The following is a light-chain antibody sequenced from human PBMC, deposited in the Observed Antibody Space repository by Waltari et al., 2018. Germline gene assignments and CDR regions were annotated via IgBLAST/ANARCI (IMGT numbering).Light chain of an antibody. CDR1: QRISRS. V-gene: IGKV1-5*03. CDR2: RAS. Sequence: DIQMTQSPSTLSASIGDSVTITCRASQRISRSLAWYQQAPGRAPKLLIYRASTLKNGVPSRFSGSASGTDFTLTISNLQPDDFATYYCQEYATFSPYPFGQGTRLEMK. CDR3: QEYATFSPYP. J-gene: IGKJ2*01.